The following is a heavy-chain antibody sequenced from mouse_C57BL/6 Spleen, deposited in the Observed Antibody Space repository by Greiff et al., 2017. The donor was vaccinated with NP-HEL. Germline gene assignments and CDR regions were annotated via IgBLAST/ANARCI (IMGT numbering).Heavy chain of an antibody. J-gene: IGHJ4*01. CDR3: ARGDYYGSSYNAMDY. Sequence: QVQLKQPGAELVKPGASVKLSCKASGYTFTSYWMHWVKQRPGQGLEWIGMIHPNSGSTNYNEKFKSKATLTVDKSSSTAYMQLSSLTSEDSAVYYCARGDYYGSSYNAMDYWGQGTSVTVSS. V-gene: IGHV1-64*01. CDR1: GYTFTSYW. CDR2: IHPNSGST. D-gene: IGHD1-1*01.